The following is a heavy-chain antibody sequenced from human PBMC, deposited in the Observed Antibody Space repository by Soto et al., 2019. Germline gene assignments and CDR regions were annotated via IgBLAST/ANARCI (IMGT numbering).Heavy chain of an antibody. CDR3: ERDLAVGLVDC. Sequence: QVQLVQSGAEVKKPGASVKVSCKASGYTFTSYGISWVRQAPGQGLEWMGWISAYNGNTNYAQKLQGRVTMTTDTATRTAYMELRSLRSDDTAVYCCERDLAVGLVDCWGQVTPVTVSS. CDR2: ISAYNGNT. J-gene: IGHJ4*02. D-gene: IGHD6-19*01. V-gene: IGHV1-18*01. CDR1: GYTFTSYG.